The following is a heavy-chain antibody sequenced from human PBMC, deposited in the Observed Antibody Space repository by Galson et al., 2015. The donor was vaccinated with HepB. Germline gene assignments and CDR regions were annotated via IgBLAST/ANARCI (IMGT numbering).Heavy chain of an antibody. Sequence: ETLSLTCTVSGDSVSSGSSYWSWIRQPPGKGLEWIGYIFYTGSTKHNPSLKSRATISVDTSKNQFSLKLSSVTAADTAVYFCARDKKDYYYDTRRGAFDIWGQGTMVTVSS. D-gene: IGHD3-22*01. J-gene: IGHJ3*02. CDR1: GDSVSSGSSY. CDR2: IFYTGST. CDR3: ARDKKDYYYDTRRGAFDI. V-gene: IGHV4-61*01.